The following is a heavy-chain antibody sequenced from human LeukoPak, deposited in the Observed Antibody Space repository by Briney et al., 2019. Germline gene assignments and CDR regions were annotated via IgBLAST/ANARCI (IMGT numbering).Heavy chain of an antibody. CDR3: AREEYYYYSSGPYYYGMDV. D-gene: IGHD3-22*01. CDR1: GFTFSSYA. J-gene: IGHJ6*02. V-gene: IGHV3-30*04. CDR2: ISYDGSNK. Sequence: GRSLRLSCAASGFTFSSYAMHWVRQAPGKGLEWVAVISYDGSNKYYADSVKGRFTISRDNSKNTLYLQMNSLRAEDTAVYYCAREEYYYYSSGPYYYGMDVWGQGTTVTVSS.